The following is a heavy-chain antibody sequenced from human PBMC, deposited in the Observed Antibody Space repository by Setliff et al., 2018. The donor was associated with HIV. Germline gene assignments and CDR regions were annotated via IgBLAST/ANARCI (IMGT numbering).Heavy chain of an antibody. J-gene: IGHJ5*02. Sequence: SETLSLTCSVSTDSISNFHWSWMRQPAGKGLEWIGRIFGSGTTHYNPSLKSRVTMSIDTSKNPFSLKLNSVTAADTAVYFCARDRSKYGTGSSACNWFDPWGLGTLVTVSS. D-gene: IGHD3-16*01. CDR2: IFGSGTT. CDR3: ARDRSKYGTGSSACNWFDP. V-gene: IGHV4-4*07. CDR1: TDSISNFH.